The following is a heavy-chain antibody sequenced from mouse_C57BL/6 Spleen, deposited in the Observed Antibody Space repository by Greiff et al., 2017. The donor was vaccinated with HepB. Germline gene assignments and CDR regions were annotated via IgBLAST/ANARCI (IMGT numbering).Heavy chain of an antibody. CDR1: GFTFSDAW. CDR3: TSHLLYYYGSSSAWFAY. J-gene: IGHJ3*01. V-gene: IGHV6-6*01. CDR2: IRNKANNHAT. D-gene: IGHD1-1*01. Sequence: EVNLVESGGGLVQPGGSMKLSCAASGFTFSDAWMDWVRQSPEKGLEWVAEIRNKANNHATYYAESVKGRFTISRDDSKSSVYLQMNSLRAEDTGIYYCTSHLLYYYGSSSAWFAYWGQGTLVTVSA.